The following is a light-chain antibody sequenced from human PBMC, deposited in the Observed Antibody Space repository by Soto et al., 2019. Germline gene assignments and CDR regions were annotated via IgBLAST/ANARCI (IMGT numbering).Light chain of an antibody. J-gene: IGKJ1*01. CDR2: DAS. CDR1: QTIDNT. V-gene: IGKV3-15*01. CDR3: QHYHNLWA. Sequence: EIVMTQSPATLSLSPGERATLSCRASQTIDNTLAWYQRKPGQAPRLLIYDASTRATGVPARFSGSGSGTDFTLTISSLQSEDFAVYYCQHYHNLWAFGQGTKVDIK.